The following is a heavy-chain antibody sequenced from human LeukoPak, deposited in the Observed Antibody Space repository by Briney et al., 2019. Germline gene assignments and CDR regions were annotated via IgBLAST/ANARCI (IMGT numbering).Heavy chain of an antibody. D-gene: IGHD3-10*01. CDR3: ARSGGGLDY. CDR1: GFTFSSYG. Sequence: PGGSLRLSCAASGFTFSSYGMHWVRQAPGKGLVWVSHINRDGSSTNYADSVKGRFTISRDNAKNTLYLQMNSLRADDTAVYYCARSGGGLDYWGQGTLVTVSS. CDR2: INRDGSST. V-gene: IGHV3-74*01. J-gene: IGHJ4*02.